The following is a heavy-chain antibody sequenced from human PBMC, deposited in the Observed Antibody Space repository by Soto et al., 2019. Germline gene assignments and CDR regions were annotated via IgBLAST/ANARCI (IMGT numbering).Heavy chain of an antibody. Sequence: EVQLVESGGGLVQPGGSLRLSCAASGFTFSSYEMNWVRQAPGKGLEWVSYISSSGSTIYYADSVKGRFTISRDNAKNSLYLQMNSLRAEDTAVYYCARSMYTGSYLDAFDIWGQGTMVTVSS. D-gene: IGHD1-26*01. V-gene: IGHV3-48*03. J-gene: IGHJ3*02. CDR2: ISSSGSTI. CDR1: GFTFSSYE. CDR3: ARSMYTGSYLDAFDI.